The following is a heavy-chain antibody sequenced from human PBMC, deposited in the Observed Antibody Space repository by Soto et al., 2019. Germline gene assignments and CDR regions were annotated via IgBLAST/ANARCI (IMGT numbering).Heavy chain of an antibody. D-gene: IGHD6-19*01. CDR3: ARHHSQQWLVWWFDP. J-gene: IGHJ5*02. CDR1: GYSFTSYW. Sequence: PGESLKISCKGSGYSFTSYWISWVCQMPGKGLEWMGRIDPSDSYTNYSPSFQGHVTISADKSISTAYLQWSSLKASDTAMYYCARHHSQQWLVWWFDPWGQGTLVTVSS. V-gene: IGHV5-10-1*01. CDR2: IDPSDSYT.